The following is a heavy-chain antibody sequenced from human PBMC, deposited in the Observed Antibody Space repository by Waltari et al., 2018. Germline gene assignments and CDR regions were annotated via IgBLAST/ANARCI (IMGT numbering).Heavy chain of an antibody. CDR2: INHSRST. CDR3: ARGPYIWGSYRYTEPALDY. V-gene: IGHV4-34*01. D-gene: IGHD3-16*02. Sequence: QVQLQQWGAGLLKPSETLSLTCAVYGGSFSGYYWSWIRQPPGKGLEWIGEINHSRSTTHNPALKSRVTISVDTSKNQFSLKLSSVTAADTAVYYCARGPYIWGSYRYTEPALDYWGQGTLVTVSS. CDR1: GGSFSGYY. J-gene: IGHJ4*02.